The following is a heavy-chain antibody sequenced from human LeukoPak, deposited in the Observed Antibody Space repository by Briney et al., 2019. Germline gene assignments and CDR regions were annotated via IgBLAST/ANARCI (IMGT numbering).Heavy chain of an antibody. CDR2: IYYSGST. CDR3: ARAGTSIAAPYYYYYMDV. CDR1: GGSISSYY. J-gene: IGHJ6*03. V-gene: IGHV4-59*01. Sequence: SETLSLTCTVSGGSISSYYWSWIRQPPGKGREWIGYIYYSGSTNYNPSLKSRVTISVDTSKNQFSLKLSSVTAADTAVYYCARAGTSIAAPYYYYYMDVWGKGTTVTVSS. D-gene: IGHD6-6*01.